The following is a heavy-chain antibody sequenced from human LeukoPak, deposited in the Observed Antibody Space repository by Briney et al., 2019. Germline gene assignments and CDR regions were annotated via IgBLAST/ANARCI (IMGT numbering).Heavy chain of an antibody. D-gene: IGHD5-18*01. CDR2: IIPIFGTA. CDR1: GGTFSSYA. CDR3: ARSPRYVWSGYSYGETLFDY. J-gene: IGHJ4*02. Sequence: GASVKVSCKASGGTFSSYAISWVQQAPGQGLEWMGRIIPIFGTANYAQKFQGRVTITTDESTSTAYMELSSLRSEDTAVYYCARSPRYVWSGYSYGETLFDYWGQGTLVTVSS. V-gene: IGHV1-69*05.